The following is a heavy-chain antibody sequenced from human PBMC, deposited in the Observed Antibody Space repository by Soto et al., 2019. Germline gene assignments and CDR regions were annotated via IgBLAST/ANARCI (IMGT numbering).Heavy chain of an antibody. CDR3: ARGITIFGVVDP. J-gene: IGHJ5*02. CDR1: GYTFTSYD. V-gene: IGHV1-8*01. CDR2: MNPNSGNT. D-gene: IGHD3-3*01. Sequence: QVQLVQSGAEVKKPGASVKVSCKASGYTFTSYDINWVRQATGQGLEWMGWMNPNSGNTGYAQKSXGXITMTRHTSISTAYMELSSLRSEDTAVYYCARGITIFGVVDPGGQGTLVTVSS.